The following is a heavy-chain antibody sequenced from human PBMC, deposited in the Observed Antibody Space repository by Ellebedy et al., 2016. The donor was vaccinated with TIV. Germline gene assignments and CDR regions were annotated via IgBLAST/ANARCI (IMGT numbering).Heavy chain of an antibody. CDR2: INSDGSIT. CDR3: AKRDYSDSINYYPLFDY. Sequence: GESLKISXAASGFIFSTYWMHWVRQAPGRGLVWVSRINSDGSITTYADSVRGRFTISRDNSKNTLYLQMSNLRAEDSALYFCAKRDYSDSINYYPLFDYWGQGTPVTVSS. V-gene: IGHV3-74*01. J-gene: IGHJ4*02. CDR1: GFIFSTYW. D-gene: IGHD3-22*01.